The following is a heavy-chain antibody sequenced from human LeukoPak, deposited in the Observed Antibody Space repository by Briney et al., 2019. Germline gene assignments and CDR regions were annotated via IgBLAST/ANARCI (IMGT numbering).Heavy chain of an antibody. CDR2: IYYSGST. CDR1: GGAIDSYY. CDR3: ARGLFSGSFFDY. Sequence: PSETLSLTCTVSGGAIDSYYWSWIRQPPGKGLEWIGYIYYSGSTNYDPSLKSRVTISIDTSKNHFSLDLTSVTAADTAVYYCARGLFSGSFFDYWGQGTLVTVSS. D-gene: IGHD1-26*01. V-gene: IGHV4-59*01. J-gene: IGHJ4*02.